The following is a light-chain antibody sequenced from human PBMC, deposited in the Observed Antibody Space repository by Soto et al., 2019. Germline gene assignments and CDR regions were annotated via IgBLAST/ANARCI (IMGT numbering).Light chain of an antibody. V-gene: IGLV1-40*01. CDR3: QSYDNSLSGSGV. CDR2: GNT. Sequence: QSVLTQPPSVSGAPGQRVTISCTGSSSNIGAGYDVHWYQQLPGTAPKLLIYGNTNRPSGVPERFSGSKSGTSASLAITGLQAEDEPDYYCQSYDNSLSGSGVFGTGTKVTVL. J-gene: IGLJ1*01. CDR1: SSNIGAGYD.